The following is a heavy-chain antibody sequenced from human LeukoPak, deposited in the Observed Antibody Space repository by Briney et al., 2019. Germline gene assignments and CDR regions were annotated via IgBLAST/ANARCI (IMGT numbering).Heavy chain of an antibody. D-gene: IGHD6-19*01. Sequence: GGSLRLSCAASGFTFSSYAMRWVRQAPGKGLEWVSYISSSGSTIYYADSVKGRFTISRDNAKNSLYLQMNSLRAEDTAVYYCARDSIAVAGIDYWGQGTLVTVSS. CDR1: GFTFSSYA. V-gene: IGHV3-48*03. J-gene: IGHJ4*02. CDR3: ARDSIAVAGIDY. CDR2: ISSSGSTI.